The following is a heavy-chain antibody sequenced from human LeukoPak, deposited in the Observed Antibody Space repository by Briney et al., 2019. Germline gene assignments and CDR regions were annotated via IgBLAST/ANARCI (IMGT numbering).Heavy chain of an antibody. Sequence: PGGSLRLSYAASGFTFSGYGMHWVRQAPGKGLEWVAVISSDGSNEYYADSVKGRFTISRDNSKNTVYVQMNSLRAEDTAVYYCAFCGGDCYTFVDYWGQGTLVTVSS. D-gene: IGHD2-21*02. V-gene: IGHV3-30*03. CDR2: ISSDGSNE. J-gene: IGHJ4*02. CDR3: AFCGGDCYTFVDY. CDR1: GFTFSGYG.